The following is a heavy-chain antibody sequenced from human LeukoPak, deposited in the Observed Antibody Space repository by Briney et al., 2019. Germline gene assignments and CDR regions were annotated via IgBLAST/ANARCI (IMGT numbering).Heavy chain of an antibody. CDR2: ISSSSSTI. CDR1: GFTFSSYS. D-gene: IGHD2-15*01. CDR3: ARDWNYCSGGSCPFDY. Sequence: AGGSLRLSCAASGFTFSSYSMNWVRQAPGKGLEWVSYISSSSSTIYYADSVKGRFTISRDNAKNSLYLQMNSLRAEDTAVYYCARDWNYCSGGSCPFDYWGQGTLVTVSS. V-gene: IGHV3-48*01. J-gene: IGHJ4*02.